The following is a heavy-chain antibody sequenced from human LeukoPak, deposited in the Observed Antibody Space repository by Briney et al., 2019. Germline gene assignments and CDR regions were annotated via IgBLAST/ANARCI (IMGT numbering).Heavy chain of an antibody. CDR2: ISWNSGSI. Sequence: PGGSMRLSCAASGFIFDDYAMHWVRQAHGKGLEWVSGISWNSGSIGYADSVKGRFTISRDNAKNSLYLQMNSLRAEDTALYYCAKDPDSSGYFRSDTYFDYWGQGTLVTVSS. CDR3: AKDPDSSGYFRSDTYFDY. D-gene: IGHD3-22*01. CDR1: GFIFDDYA. J-gene: IGHJ4*02. V-gene: IGHV3-9*01.